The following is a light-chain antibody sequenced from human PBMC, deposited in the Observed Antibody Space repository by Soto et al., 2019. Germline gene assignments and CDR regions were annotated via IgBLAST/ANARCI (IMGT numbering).Light chain of an antibody. Sequence: LSPAPPTVSPGERATLTYAYSQRVSSSYLAWYRQKPGQAPSLLVYDASTRATGVPARFSGSGSGTEFTLTITSLQSEDFAVYFCHQYNKWPRTFGRGTKV. CDR2: DAS. CDR1: QRVSSSY. CDR3: HQYNKWPRT. V-gene: IGKV3-15*01. J-gene: IGKJ1*01.